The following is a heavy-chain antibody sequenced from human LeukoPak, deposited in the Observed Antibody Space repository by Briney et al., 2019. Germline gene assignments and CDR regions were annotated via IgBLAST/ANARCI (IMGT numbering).Heavy chain of an antibody. CDR2: ISGSGGSI. V-gene: IGHV3-23*01. Sequence: SGGSLRLSCAVSGFTFSSYSMSWVRQTPGKGLERVSAISGSGGSIYYTNSVKGRFTISRDNPKNTLYLQMNSLRAEDTAVYYCAKGASSISFEYWGQGTLVTVSS. J-gene: IGHJ4*02. D-gene: IGHD2-2*01. CDR3: AKGASSISFEY. CDR1: GFTFSSYS.